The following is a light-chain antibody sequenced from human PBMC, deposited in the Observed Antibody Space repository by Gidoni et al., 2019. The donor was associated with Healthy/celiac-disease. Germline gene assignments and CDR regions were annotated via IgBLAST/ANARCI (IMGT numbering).Light chain of an antibody. CDR1: RSDVGDYDY. CDR2: DVT. J-gene: IGLJ3*02. CDR3: CSYADTYTWV. Sequence: QSALTQPRSVSGSPGQSVTISCTGTRSDVGDYDYVSWYQQVPDKAPKLMIYDVTERPSGVPDRFSGSKSGNTASLTSSGLQPDDEADYYCCSYADTYTWVFGGGTKLTV. V-gene: IGLV2-11*01.